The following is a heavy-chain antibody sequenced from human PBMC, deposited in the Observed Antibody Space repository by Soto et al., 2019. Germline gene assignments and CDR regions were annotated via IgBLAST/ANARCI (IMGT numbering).Heavy chain of an antibody. J-gene: IGHJ4*02. CDR3: ARLAIGGLPTSPFDY. Sequence: SETPSLTCSVSGGSISSSNYYWGWIRQPPGKGLEWIGSFFYSGNTFYKPSLKSRVTISVDRSKNQFSLKLNSVTAADTAVYYCARLAIGGLPTSPFDYWGQGTLVTVSS. CDR1: GGSISSSNYY. D-gene: IGHD2-2*02. V-gene: IGHV4-39*01. CDR2: FFYSGNT.